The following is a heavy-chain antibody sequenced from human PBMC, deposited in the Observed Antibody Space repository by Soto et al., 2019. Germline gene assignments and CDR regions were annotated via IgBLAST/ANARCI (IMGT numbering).Heavy chain of an antibody. Sequence: GESLKISCKGSGYTFTDYWIGWVRQLPGKGLEWMGIIYPGDSDTKYNPSFQGQVTISADKSITTTYLQWSSLKASDTAIYYCAASIFYYGMDVWGQGTTVTVSS. CDR1: GYTFTDYW. CDR3: AASIFYYGMDV. CDR2: IYPGDSDT. V-gene: IGHV5-51*01. J-gene: IGHJ6*02.